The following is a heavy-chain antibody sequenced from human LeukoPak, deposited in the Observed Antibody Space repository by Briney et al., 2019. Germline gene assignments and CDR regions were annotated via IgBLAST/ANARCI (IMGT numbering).Heavy chain of an antibody. V-gene: IGHV3-30*02. CDR1: GFTFSSYG. CDR2: IRYDGSNK. CDR3: AKDSFFKGRGAPFDY. Sequence: GGSLRLSCAASGFTFSSYGMHWVRQAPGKGLEWVAFIRYDGSNKYYADSVKGRFTISRDNSKNTLYLQMNSLRAEDTAVYYCAKDSFFKGRGAPFDYWGQGTLVTVSS. D-gene: IGHD3-10*01. J-gene: IGHJ4*02.